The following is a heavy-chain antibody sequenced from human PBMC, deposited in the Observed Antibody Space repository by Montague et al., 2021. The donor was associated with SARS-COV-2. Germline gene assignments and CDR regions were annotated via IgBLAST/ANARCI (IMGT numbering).Heavy chain of an antibody. CDR2: ISYDGSNK. D-gene: IGHD1-26*01. J-gene: IGHJ4*02. CDR3: ASSGGSYFSPFDY. Sequence: SLRLSCAASGFTFSSYAMHWFRQAPGKGLEWVAVISYDGSNKYYADSVKGRFTISRNNSKNTLYLQMNSLRTEDTAVYYCASSGGSYFSPFDYWNQETLVTVCS. CDR1: GFTFSSYA. V-gene: IGHV3-30-3*01.